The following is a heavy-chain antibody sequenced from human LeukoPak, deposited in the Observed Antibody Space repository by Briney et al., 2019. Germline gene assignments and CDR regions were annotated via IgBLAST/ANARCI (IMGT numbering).Heavy chain of an antibody. Sequence: ASVKVSCKASGYTFTGYYMHWVRQAPEQGLEWMGWINPNSGGTNYAQKFQGRVTMTRDTSISTAYMELSRLRSDDTAVYYCARALSPRIVVVSEYPQASHWGQGTLVTVSS. CDR2: INPNSGGT. D-gene: IGHD3-22*01. CDR3: ARALSPRIVVVSEYPQASH. V-gene: IGHV1-2*02. CDR1: GYTFTGYY. J-gene: IGHJ4*02.